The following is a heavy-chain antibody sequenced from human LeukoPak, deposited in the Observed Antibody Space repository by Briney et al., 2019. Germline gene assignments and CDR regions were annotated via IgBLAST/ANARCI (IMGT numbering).Heavy chain of an antibody. CDR3: ARDYKYAFDN. V-gene: IGHV3-48*01. D-gene: IGHD5-24*01. J-gene: IGHJ4*02. Sequence: GGSLRLSCAASGFRFSDYSMNWVRQAPGKGLEWISYIGIDSGNTNYADSVKGRFTISGVKAKNSLYLQMNSLRVEDTAVYYCARDYKYAFDNWGQGTLVTVSS. CDR1: GFRFSDYS. CDR2: IGIDSGNT.